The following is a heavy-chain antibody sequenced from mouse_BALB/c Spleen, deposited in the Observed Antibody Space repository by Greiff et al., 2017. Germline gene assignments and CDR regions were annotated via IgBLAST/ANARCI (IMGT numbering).Heavy chain of an antibody. J-gene: IGHJ4*01. Sequence: QVQLKESGPGLVQPSQSLSITCTVSGFSLTSYGVHWVRQSPGKGLEWLGVIWSGGSTDYNAAFISRLSISKDNSKSQVFFKMNSRQANDAAIYYCARRLLHGPMDYWGQGTSVTVSS. D-gene: IGHD2-3*01. CDR3: ARRLLHGPMDY. CDR2: IWSGGST. V-gene: IGHV2-2*02. CDR1: GFSLTSYG.